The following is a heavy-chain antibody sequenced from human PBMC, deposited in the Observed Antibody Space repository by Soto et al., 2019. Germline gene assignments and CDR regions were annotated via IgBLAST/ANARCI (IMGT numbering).Heavy chain of an antibody. CDR3: ARLDSSSWSNDLFDP. V-gene: IGHV5-10-1*01. CDR1: GNSFTIYS. J-gene: IGHJ5*02. CDR2: IDPSDSYT. Sequence: GESLKISCKGSGNSFTIYSISWVRQMPWKGLEWMGRIDPSDSYTNYSPSFQGHVTISADKSISTAYLQWSSLKASDTAMYYCARLDSSSWSNDLFDPWGQGTLVTVSS. D-gene: IGHD6-13*01.